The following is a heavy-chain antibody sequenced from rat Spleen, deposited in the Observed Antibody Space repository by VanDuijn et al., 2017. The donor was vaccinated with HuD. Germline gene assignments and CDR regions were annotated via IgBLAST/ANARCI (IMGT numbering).Heavy chain of an antibody. V-gene: IGHV5-25*01. CDR1: GFTFSDYY. D-gene: IGHD1-10*01. J-gene: IGHJ3*01. CDR3: ARHGLSNNYGWFAY. CDR2: ISSGGGDT. Sequence: EVQLVESDGGLVQPGRSLKLSCAASGFTFSDYYMAWVRQAPKKGLEWVASISSGGGDTYYPDSVKGRFTISRDNAKSALYLQMDSLRSEDTASYSCARHGLSNNYGWFAYWGQGTLVTVSS.